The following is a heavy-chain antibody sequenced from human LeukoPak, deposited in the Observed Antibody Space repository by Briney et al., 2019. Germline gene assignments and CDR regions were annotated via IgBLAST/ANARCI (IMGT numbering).Heavy chain of an antibody. V-gene: IGHV3-23*01. CDR1: GFTFSSYA. CDR2: ISGSGGST. CDR3: ATRSNTMIVVVISPKPLGY. Sequence: GGSLRLSCAASGFTFSSYAMSWVRQAPGKGLEWVSAISGSGGSTYYADSVKGRFTISRDNSKNTLYLQMNSLGAEDTAVYYCATRSNTMIVVVISPKPLGYWGQGTLVTVSS. J-gene: IGHJ4*02. D-gene: IGHD3-22*01.